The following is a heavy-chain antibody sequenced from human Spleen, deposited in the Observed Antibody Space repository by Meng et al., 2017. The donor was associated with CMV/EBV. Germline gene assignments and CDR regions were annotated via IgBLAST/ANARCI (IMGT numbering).Heavy chain of an antibody. CDR2: ISGRGGSM. D-gene: IGHD5-18*01. CDR3: ARDTHSYGNYYGLDV. J-gene: IGHJ6*02. CDR1: GFIFSGYS. V-gene: IGHV3-21*06. Sequence: GESLKIYCAASGFIFSGYSMNWVRQAPGKGLEGGSSISGRGGSMYYEDSVKGRFTISRDNAKTSLYLQLNSLRAEYTAVYYCARDTHSYGNYYGLDVWGQGTTVTVSS.